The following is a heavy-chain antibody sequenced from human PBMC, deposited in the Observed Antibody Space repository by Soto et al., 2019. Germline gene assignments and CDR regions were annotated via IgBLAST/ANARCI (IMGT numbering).Heavy chain of an antibody. CDR1: GGSLSSSSW. V-gene: IGHV4-4*02. J-gene: IGHJ4*02. D-gene: IGHD2-8*01. CDR3: VHHGGVPYYHDF. Sequence: SETLSLTCAVSGGSLSSSSWWSWVRQHPGKTLEWLGEIFYSGSTKYNPSLNSRVTISADQSKNDFSLRLSSVTAADTAVYYCVHHGGVPYYHDFWGQGMLVTVSS. CDR2: IFYSGST.